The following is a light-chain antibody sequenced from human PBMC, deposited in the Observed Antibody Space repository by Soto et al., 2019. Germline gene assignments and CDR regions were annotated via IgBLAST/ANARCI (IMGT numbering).Light chain of an antibody. Sequence: DIQMTQSPSTLSASVGDRVTITCRASQSIGSSLAWYQQKPGTAPKVLIYDASTLESGVPSRFSGSGSGTEFTLTISSLQPADFATYYCQQYGSYPRTFGQGTKVDIK. CDR2: DAS. CDR3: QQYGSYPRT. J-gene: IGKJ1*01. V-gene: IGKV1-5*01. CDR1: QSIGSS.